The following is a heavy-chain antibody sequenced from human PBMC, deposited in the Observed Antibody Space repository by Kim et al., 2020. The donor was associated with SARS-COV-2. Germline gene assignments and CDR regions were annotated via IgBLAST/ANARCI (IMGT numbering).Heavy chain of an antibody. Sequence: GGSLRLSCAASGFIFRTYTMNWVRQAPGKRLEWVSSISASSSYIFYGDSMKGRFTTSRDNAKNSLYLQMNSLRAEDTAVYYCARAHLCNDGGCEPWGPNWFDPWGQGTLVTVSS. CDR2: ISASSSYI. CDR3: ARAHLCNDGGCEPWGPNWFDP. D-gene: IGHD2-15*01. J-gene: IGHJ5*02. CDR1: GFIFRTYT. V-gene: IGHV3-21*06.